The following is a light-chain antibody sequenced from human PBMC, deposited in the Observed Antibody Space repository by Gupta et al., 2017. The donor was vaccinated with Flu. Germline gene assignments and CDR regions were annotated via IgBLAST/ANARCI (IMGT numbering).Light chain of an antibody. CDR2: KAS. V-gene: IGKV1-5*03. CDR3: QQYNSYPYT. CDR1: QSISSL. J-gene: IGKJ2*01. Sequence: DIQMTQSPSTLSASVGDRVTITCRASQSISSLLGWYQQKPGKAPKLLIYKASSLESGVPSRFSGSGSGTEFTLTISSLQPDDFATYYCQQYNSYPYTFGQGTKLEIK.